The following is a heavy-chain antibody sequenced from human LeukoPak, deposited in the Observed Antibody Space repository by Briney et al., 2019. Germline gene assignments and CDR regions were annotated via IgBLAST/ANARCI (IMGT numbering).Heavy chain of an antibody. CDR2: IYYGGST. J-gene: IGHJ5*01. CDR1: AGAISSGGYF. Sequence: SETLSLTCTVSAGAISSGGYFWSWIRQHPGKGLEWIGYIYYGGSTSYNASLKSRVTMSVDTSTNQFSLKLSSVTAADTAVYYCARVSGDIALSGNRWFDSWGQGTLVTVSS. V-gene: IGHV4-31*03. D-gene: IGHD2-15*01. CDR3: ARVSGDIALSGNRWFDS.